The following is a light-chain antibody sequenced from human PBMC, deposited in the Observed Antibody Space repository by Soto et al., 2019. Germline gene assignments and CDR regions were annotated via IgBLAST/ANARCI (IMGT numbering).Light chain of an antibody. CDR1: QSVSSN. CDR3: QQYGSSLIT. Sequence: DIVRTQYPATLSVSPGERCTVSCMASQSVSSNLAWYQQKPGQAARLLILGAYSRATGIPDRFSGSGSGTDFTITISRVEPEDFAVYYCQQYGSSLITVGQVTRLEIK. V-gene: IGKV3-20*01. CDR2: GAY. J-gene: IGKJ5*01.